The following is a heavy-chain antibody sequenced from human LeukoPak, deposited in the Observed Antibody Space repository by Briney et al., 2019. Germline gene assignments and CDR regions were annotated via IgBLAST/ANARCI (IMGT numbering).Heavy chain of an antibody. CDR1: GYTFTSYY. V-gene: IGHV1-46*01. Sequence: ASVKVSFTASGYTFTSYYIHWVRQAPGQGLECMGIINPNGGRTNYAQKFQGRVTMTSDMSTSTVYMELSSLGSEDTAVYYCARSSPRGPECSSTSCFSDWFDPWGQGTRVTVSS. CDR2: INPNGGRT. J-gene: IGHJ5*02. D-gene: IGHD2-2*01. CDR3: ARSSPRGPECSSTSCFSDWFDP.